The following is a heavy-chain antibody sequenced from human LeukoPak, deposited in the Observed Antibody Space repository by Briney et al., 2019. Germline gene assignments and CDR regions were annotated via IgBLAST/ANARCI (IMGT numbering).Heavy chain of an antibody. D-gene: IGHD1-26*01. CDR2: ISWNSGSI. Sequence: GGSLSLSCAASGFTFSSYGMSWVRQAPGKGLEWVSSISWNSGSIGYADPAKGRFTISSVNAKNSLYLQMNSLRVEDTALYYLTKSQVGALAYFDYWGQGTLVTVSS. J-gene: IGHJ4*02. CDR3: TKSQVGALAYFDY. V-gene: IGHV3-9*01. CDR1: GFTFSSYG.